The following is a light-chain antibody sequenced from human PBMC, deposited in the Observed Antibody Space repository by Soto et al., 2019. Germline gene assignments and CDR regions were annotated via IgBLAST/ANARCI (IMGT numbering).Light chain of an antibody. CDR2: GTS. CDR1: QTVSSN. CDR3: HQYNFWPS. V-gene: IGKV3-15*01. J-gene: IGKJ1*01. Sequence: ETVFTQTPGTLSLFSGERANLSCRASQTVSSNLAWYQQKPGQSPRLLIYGTSTRATGVPARFSGSGSGTEFTLSISSLQSEDFAVYYCHQYNFWPSFGQGTKVDIK.